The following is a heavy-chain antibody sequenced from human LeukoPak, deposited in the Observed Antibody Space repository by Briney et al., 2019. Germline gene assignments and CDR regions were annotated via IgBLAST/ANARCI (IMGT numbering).Heavy chain of an antibody. CDR3: AAPIAAAGH. Sequence: GGSLRLSCAASGFTFDDYAMHWVRQAPGKGLEWVSAISGSGGSTYYADSVKGRFTISRDNSKNTLYLQMNSLRAEDTAVYYCAAPIAAAGHWGQGTLVTVSS. J-gene: IGHJ4*02. CDR1: GFTFDDYA. D-gene: IGHD6-13*01. V-gene: IGHV3-23*01. CDR2: ISGSGGST.